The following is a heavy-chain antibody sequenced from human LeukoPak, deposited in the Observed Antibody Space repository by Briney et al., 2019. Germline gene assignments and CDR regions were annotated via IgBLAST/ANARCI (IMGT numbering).Heavy chain of an antibody. CDR2: ISSSSSYI. CDR3: ARDSERPYYDFWSGAREFYYYYYMDV. J-gene: IGHJ6*03. CDR1: GFTFSTYG. D-gene: IGHD3-3*01. Sequence: GGSLRLSCAASGFTFSTYGMNWVRQAPGKGLEWVSSISSSSSYIYYADSVKGRFTISRDNAKNSLYLQMNSLRAEDTAVYYCARDSERPYYDFWSGAREFYYYYYMDVWGKGTTVTVSS. V-gene: IGHV3-21*01.